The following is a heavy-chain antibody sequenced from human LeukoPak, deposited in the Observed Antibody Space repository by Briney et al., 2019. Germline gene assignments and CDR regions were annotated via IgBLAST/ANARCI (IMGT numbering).Heavy chain of an antibody. D-gene: IGHD5-12*01. V-gene: IGHV3-13*01. CDR1: GFIFSSYD. Sequence: GGSLRLSCAASGFIFSSYDMHWVRQATGKGLEWVSAIGTAGDTYYPGSVKGRFTISRENAKNSLYLQMNSLRAGDTAVYYCARSYDDGAFDIWGQGTMVTVSS. CDR3: ARSYDDGAFDI. J-gene: IGHJ3*02. CDR2: IGTAGDT.